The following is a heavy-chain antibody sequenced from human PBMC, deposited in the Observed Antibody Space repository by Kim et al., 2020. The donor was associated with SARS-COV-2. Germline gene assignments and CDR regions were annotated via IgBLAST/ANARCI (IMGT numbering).Heavy chain of an antibody. CDR3: ARAPSWNYDNQGSATFDS. J-gene: IGHJ4*02. CDR1: GFTFSSYS. CDR2: VSGNGGDT. V-gene: IGHV3-23*01. D-gene: IGHD3-16*01. Sequence: GGSLRLSCIDSGFTFSSYSMTWVRQAPGKGLEWVSAVSGNGGDTYYADSMKGRFTISRDNSKNTLYLQMNSLRVEDTAVYFCARAPSWNYDNQGSATFDSWGQGTLVTVSP.